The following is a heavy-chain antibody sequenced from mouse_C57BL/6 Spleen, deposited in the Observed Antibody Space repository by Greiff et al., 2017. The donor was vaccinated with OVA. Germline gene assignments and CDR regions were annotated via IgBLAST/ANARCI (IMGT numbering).Heavy chain of an antibody. Sequence: QVQLQQSGAELVRPGASVTLSCKASGYTFTDYEMHWVKQTPVHGLEWIGAIDPETGGTAYNQKFKGKAILTADKSSSTAYMELRSLTSEDSAVYYCTRTPTDITTVVATDYYAMDYWGQGTSVTVSS. D-gene: IGHD1-1*01. V-gene: IGHV1-15*01. CDR3: TRTPTDITTVVATDYYAMDY. J-gene: IGHJ4*01. CDR1: GYTFTDYE. CDR2: IDPETGGT.